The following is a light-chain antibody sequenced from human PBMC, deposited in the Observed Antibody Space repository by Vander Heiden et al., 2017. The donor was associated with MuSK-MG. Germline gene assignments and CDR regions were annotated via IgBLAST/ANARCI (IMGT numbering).Light chain of an antibody. V-gene: IGLV1-40*01. CDR1: SSNIGAGYD. CDR3: QSYDISLSGVV. CDR2: GNS. J-gene: IGLJ2*01. Sequence: QSVLTQPPSVSGAPGQRVTISCTGSSSNIGAGYDVHWYQQLPGTAPNLLIYGNSNRPSGVPDRFSGYKSGTSASLAITGLQAEDEADYYCQSYDISLSGVVFGGGTKLTVL.